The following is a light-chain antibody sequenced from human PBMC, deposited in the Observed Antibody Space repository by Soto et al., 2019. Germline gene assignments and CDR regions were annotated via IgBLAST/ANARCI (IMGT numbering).Light chain of an antibody. J-gene: IGKJ3*01. Sequence: EIVLTQSPGTLSLSPGERATRSCRASQSVSSSYLAWYQQKPGQAPRLLIYGASSRATGIPDRFSGSGSGTDFTLTISRLEPEDFAVYYCQQYGSSPPTFGPGTQVDIK. CDR1: QSVSSSY. CDR2: GAS. V-gene: IGKV3-20*01. CDR3: QQYGSSPPT.